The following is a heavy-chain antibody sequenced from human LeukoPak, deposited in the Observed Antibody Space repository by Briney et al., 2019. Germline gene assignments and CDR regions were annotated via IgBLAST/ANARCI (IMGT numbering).Heavy chain of an antibody. CDR3: ARSKIVVVPAEGWFDP. Sequence: SETLSLTCTVSGGSISSSSHYWGWIRQPPGKGLEWIGSIYYSGSTYYNPSLKSRVTISVDTSKNQFSLKLSSVTAADTAVYYCARSKIVVVPAEGWFDPWGQGTLVTVSS. J-gene: IGHJ5*02. CDR2: IYYSGST. V-gene: IGHV4-39*07. CDR1: GGSISSSSHY. D-gene: IGHD2-2*01.